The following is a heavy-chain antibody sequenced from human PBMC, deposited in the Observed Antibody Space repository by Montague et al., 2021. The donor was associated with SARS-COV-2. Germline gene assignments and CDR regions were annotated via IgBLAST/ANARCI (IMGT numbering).Heavy chain of an antibody. CDR2: IWYDGSNK. D-gene: IGHD1-14*01. J-gene: IGHJ4*02. Sequence: SLRLSCAASGFTLSSYGMHWVRQAPSKGLEWVAVIWYDGSNKYYADSVKGRFTISRDNSKNTLYLQMNSLRAEDTAVYYCARDREPEGIDYWGQGTLVTVSS. CDR3: ARDREPEGIDY. V-gene: IGHV3-33*01. CDR1: GFTLSSYG.